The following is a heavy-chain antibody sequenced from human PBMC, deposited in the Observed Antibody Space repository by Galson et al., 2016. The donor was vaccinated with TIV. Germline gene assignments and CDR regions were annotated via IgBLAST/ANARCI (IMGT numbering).Heavy chain of an antibody. CDR2: IIPLHGVS. CDR3: ARHVMTRPRAGLDV. J-gene: IGHJ6*02. V-gene: IGHV1-69*10. D-gene: IGHD1-14*01. CDR1: VDTFRTYT. Sequence: SVKVSCKASVDTFRTYTISWVRQAPGQGLEWMGGIIPLHGVSNHAQKFQGRVSITADAPTSTVYMVLSSLRSEDTAVYYCARHVMTRPRAGLDVWGQGTAVIVSS.